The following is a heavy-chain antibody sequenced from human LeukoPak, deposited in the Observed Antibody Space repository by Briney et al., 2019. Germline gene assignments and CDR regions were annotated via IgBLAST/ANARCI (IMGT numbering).Heavy chain of an antibody. J-gene: IGHJ6*02. V-gene: IGHV3-48*03. Sequence: GGSLRLSCAASGLTFSSYEMNWVRQAPGKGLEWVSYISSSGSTIYYADSVEGRFTISRDNAKNSLYLQMNSLRAEDTAVYYCARESYYDSSGYGMDVWGQGTTVTVSS. D-gene: IGHD3-22*01. CDR3: ARESYYDSSGYGMDV. CDR2: ISSSGSTI. CDR1: GLTFSSYE.